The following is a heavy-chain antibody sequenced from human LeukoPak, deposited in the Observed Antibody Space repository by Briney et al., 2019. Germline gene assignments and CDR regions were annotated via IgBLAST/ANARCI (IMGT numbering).Heavy chain of an antibody. Sequence: GGSLRLSCAASGFTYSDYYMNWLRQAPGKGLEWVSSISGGSRTINYADSVKGRFTTSRDNAKNSLFLQVNSLGAEDTAVYYCARAGQSDYWGQGTLVTVSS. CDR1: GFTYSDYY. CDR2: ISGGSRTI. J-gene: IGHJ4*02. CDR3: ARAGQSDY. V-gene: IGHV3-11*01.